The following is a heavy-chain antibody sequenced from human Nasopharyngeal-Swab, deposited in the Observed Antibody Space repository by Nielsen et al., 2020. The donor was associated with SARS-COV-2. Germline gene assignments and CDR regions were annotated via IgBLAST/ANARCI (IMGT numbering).Heavy chain of an antibody. V-gene: IGHV3-73*01. J-gene: IGHJ3*02. CDR2: IRSKADNYAT. D-gene: IGHD1-26*01. Sequence: ESPKISCAASGFTFSGSTMHWVRQASGKGLEWVGRIRSKADNYATAYAASVKGRFIISRDDSKNTAYLQMNSLKTEDTAVYYCARVNPVSGSYYDAFDIWGQGTMVTVSS. CDR1: GFTFSGST. CDR3: ARVNPVSGSYYDAFDI.